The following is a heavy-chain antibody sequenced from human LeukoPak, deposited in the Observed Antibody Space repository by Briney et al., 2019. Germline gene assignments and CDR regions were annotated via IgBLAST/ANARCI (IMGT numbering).Heavy chain of an antibody. J-gene: IGHJ4*02. CDR3: ARENNDYGGKKAFDY. D-gene: IGHD4-23*01. Sequence: SQIRSLTCAVSGGSSRSGDYFWSWIRQPPGKGLEWIGHIHYSGNTYYNPSLKSRVSISVDTSKNQFSLKLSSVTAADTAVYYCARENNDYGGKKAFDYGGQGTLVTVSS. V-gene: IGHV4-30-4*01. CDR2: IHYSGNT. CDR1: GGSSRSGDYF.